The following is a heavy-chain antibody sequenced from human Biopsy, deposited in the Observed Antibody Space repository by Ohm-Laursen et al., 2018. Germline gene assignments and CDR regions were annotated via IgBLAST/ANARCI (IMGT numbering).Heavy chain of an antibody. V-gene: IGHV3-23*01. J-gene: IGHJ4*02. D-gene: IGHD3-9*01. CDR3: ARHLRYNDY. CDR1: GFTLSDG. Sequence: SLRLSCAASGFTLSDGMTWVRQAPGKGLEWVSSITTDSGRIFYADSVRGRFTISRDNSKNTLYLQMNSLRAEDTAEYYCARHLRYNDYWGQGTLVPVSS. CDR2: ITTDSGRI.